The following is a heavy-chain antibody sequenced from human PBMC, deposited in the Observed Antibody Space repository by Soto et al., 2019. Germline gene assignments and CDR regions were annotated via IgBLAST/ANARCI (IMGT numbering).Heavy chain of an antibody. CDR2: IYYSGST. CDR3: ARATKFVLWFGELLSYFDY. J-gene: IGHJ4*02. V-gene: IGHV4-59*01. D-gene: IGHD3-10*01. Sequence: SETLSLTCAVYGGYFIGYYWSWIRQPTGKGLEWIGYIYYSGSTNYNPSLKSRVTISVDTSKNQFSLKLSSVTAADTAVYYCARATKFVLWFGELLSYFDYWGQGTLVTVSS. CDR1: GGYFIGYY.